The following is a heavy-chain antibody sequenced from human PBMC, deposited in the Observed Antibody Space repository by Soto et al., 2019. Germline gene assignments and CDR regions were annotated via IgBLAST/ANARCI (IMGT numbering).Heavy chain of an antibody. CDR3: ARSPTSWGAVVVAATAWFDP. J-gene: IGHJ5*02. CDR1: GGSISSGGYY. D-gene: IGHD2-15*01. V-gene: IGHV4-31*03. CDR2: IYYSGST. Sequence: QVQLQESGPGLVKPSQTLSLTCTVSGGSISSGGYYWSWIRQHPGKGLEWIGYIYYSGSTYYNPSLKSRVTRSVDTSKNQFSRKLSSVTAADTAVYYCARSPTSWGAVVVAATAWFDPWGQGTLVTVSS.